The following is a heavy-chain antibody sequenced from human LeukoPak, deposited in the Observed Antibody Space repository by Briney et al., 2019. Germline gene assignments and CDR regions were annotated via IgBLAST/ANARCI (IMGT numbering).Heavy chain of an antibody. CDR1: GFTFSSYA. CDR2: ISGSGGST. J-gene: IGHJ6*02. D-gene: IGHD6-13*01. Sequence: GGSLRLSCAASGFTFSSYAMSWVRQAPGKGLEWVSAISGSGGSTYYADSVKGRFTISRDNSKNTLYLQMNSLRAEDAAVYYCAKGSSSWHYYYGMDVWGQGTTVTVSS. V-gene: IGHV3-23*01. CDR3: AKGSSSWHYYYGMDV.